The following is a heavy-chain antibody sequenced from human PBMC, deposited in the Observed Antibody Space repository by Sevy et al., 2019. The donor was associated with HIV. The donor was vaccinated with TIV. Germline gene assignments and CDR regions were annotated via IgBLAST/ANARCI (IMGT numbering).Heavy chain of an antibody. D-gene: IGHD6-13*01. J-gene: IGHJ4*02. V-gene: IGHV4-59*01. Sequence: SETLSLTCTVSGGSISNYYWSWIRQPPGKGLEWIGYIYYSGSTNYNPSLKSRVTISVDTSKNQFSLKLSSVTAADSAVYYCARERQLVLDYWGQGTLVTVSS. CDR2: IYYSGST. CDR3: ARERQLVLDY. CDR1: GGSISNYY.